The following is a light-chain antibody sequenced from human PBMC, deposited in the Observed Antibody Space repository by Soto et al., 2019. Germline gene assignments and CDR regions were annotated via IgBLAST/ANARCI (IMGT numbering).Light chain of an antibody. CDR3: LQEKSYPLT. Sequence: IQMTQSPSSLSASVGDRVTITCRASQGVRDDVGWYQQKPGKAPKLLIYSASTLQSGVPSRFSGSGSGTDFTLNISGLQPEDFAAYYCLQEKSYPLTFGGGTKVEIK. V-gene: IGKV1-6*01. J-gene: IGKJ4*01. CDR1: QGVRDD. CDR2: SAS.